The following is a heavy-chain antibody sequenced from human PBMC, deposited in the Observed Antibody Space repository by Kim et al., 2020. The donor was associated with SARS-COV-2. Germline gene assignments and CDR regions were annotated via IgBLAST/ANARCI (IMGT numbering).Heavy chain of an antibody. Sequence: SETLSLTCAVYGGCFSGYYWSWIRQPPGKGLEWVGEINHRGRNNYTPSLKSRVTISVNTSKNHISVKLTHVNAADTEEYDGASRLSNTAGWVSYCGDL. CDR1: GGCFSGYY. CDR3: ASRLSNTAGWVSYCGDL. D-gene: IGHD3-16*01. CDR2: INHRGRN. V-gene: IGHV4-34*01. J-gene: IGHJ2*01.